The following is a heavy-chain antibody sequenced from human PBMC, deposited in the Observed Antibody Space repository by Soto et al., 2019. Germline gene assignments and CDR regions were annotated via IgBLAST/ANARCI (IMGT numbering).Heavy chain of an antibody. CDR2: VNSTEGS. CDR1: GASVNASY. D-gene: IGHD2-8*02. Sequence: QVQLQESGPGLVKPSETMSLTCAVSGASVNASYWTWMRQAPGRGLEWIACVNSTEGSRDHASLRGRVTNATNSSKNLITLRLPAVTTAGAAVYVWASAEPGDKGSFIYLIYCSGGDVWRRGTMVTASS. CDR3: ASAEPGDKGSFIYLIYCSGGDV. J-gene: IGHJ6*04. V-gene: IGHV4-59*02.